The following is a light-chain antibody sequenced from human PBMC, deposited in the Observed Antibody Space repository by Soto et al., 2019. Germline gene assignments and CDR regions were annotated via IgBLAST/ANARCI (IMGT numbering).Light chain of an antibody. J-gene: IGLJ1*01. Sequence: QSALTQPASVSGSPGQSITISCTGTSSDVGGYNYVSWYQQYPGKAPKLIISDVSNPPSGVPNRFSGYKSGNTASLTIAGLQAEDHDDYYCNPYRSSNTNYVYGNGTKLTLL. V-gene: IGLV2-14*01. CDR2: DVS. CDR3: NPYRSSNTNYV. CDR1: SSDVGGYNY.